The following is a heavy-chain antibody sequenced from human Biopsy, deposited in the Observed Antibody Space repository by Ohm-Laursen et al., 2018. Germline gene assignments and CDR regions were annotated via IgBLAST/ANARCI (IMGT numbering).Heavy chain of an antibody. CDR2: IYYSWTT. D-gene: IGHD3-10*01. J-gene: IGHJ4*02. CDR3: ARAYFYGMGTSNYFLDS. Sequence: SQTLSLTCTVSGGSVRSPDHRWNWVRRAPGKGLKWIGNIYYSWTTLYNPSLSGRVTMDLDRSTNQFSLKLKSVTSADTAVYFCARAYFYGMGTSNYFLDSWGQGALVTVSS. V-gene: IGHV4-30-4*08. CDR1: GGSVRSPDHR.